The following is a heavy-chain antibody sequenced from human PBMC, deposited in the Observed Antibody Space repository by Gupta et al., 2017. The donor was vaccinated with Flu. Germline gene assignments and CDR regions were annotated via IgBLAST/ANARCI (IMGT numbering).Heavy chain of an antibody. D-gene: IGHD6-19*01. V-gene: IGHV4-39*01. Sequence: QLQLQESGPGLVKPSETLSLTCTVSGGSISSSSYYWGWIRQPPWKGLEWNGSIYYSGSTDDTPSLKSRVTIYVDTSKKQFALKMRSVPAAYTAVYYCARRVAVDGKQDYGCQGTMVTVYS. CDR2: IYYSGST. J-gene: IGHJ4*02. CDR1: GGSISSSSYY. CDR3: ARRVAVDGKQDY.